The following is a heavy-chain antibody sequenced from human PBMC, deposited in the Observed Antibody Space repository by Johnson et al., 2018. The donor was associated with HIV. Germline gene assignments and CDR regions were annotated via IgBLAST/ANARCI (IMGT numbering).Heavy chain of an antibody. D-gene: IGHD4-11*01. CDR2: IRFDGSNK. CDR1: GFTFSSYG. CDR3: AKISSVTVLSVASNAFDV. Sequence: QVQLVESGGGVVQPGGSLRLSCAASGFTFSSYGMHWVRQAPGKGLEWVAFIRFDGSNKYFADSVKGRFTISRDNSKNTLYLQMNSLRAGDTAVYYCAKISSVTVLSVASNAFDVWGQGTMVTVSS. J-gene: IGHJ3*01. V-gene: IGHV3-30*02.